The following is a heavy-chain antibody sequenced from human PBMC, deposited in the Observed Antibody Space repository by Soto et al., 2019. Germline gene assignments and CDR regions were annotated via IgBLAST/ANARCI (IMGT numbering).Heavy chain of an antibody. Sequence: QVQLVQSGAEVKRPGSSVKVSCKVSGGTFSNYAISWVRQAPGQGLEWMGGTIPVFDTTKYAPRFQARLTFTADESTSTAYMELSSLRSEDTAVYYCARVESASFDSSGYYWFDPWGQGNLVTVSS. CDR1: GGTFSNYA. D-gene: IGHD3-22*01. CDR2: TIPVFDTT. V-gene: IGHV1-69*01. CDR3: ARVESASFDSSGYYWFDP. J-gene: IGHJ5*02.